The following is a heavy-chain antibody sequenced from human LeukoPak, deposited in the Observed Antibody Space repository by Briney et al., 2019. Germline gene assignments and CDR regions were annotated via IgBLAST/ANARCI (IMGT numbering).Heavy chain of an antibody. D-gene: IGHD6-13*01. CDR1: GGSISSYY. Sequence: SETLSLTCTVSGGSISSYYWSWIRQPAGKGLEWVGRIYTSGSTNYNPALKSRVTMSVDTSKNELPLKLSTVTAADTAVYYCARTLHSSSWLFDYCGQGTLVTVSS. V-gene: IGHV4-4*07. CDR3: ARTLHSSSWLFDY. J-gene: IGHJ4*02. CDR2: IYTSGST.